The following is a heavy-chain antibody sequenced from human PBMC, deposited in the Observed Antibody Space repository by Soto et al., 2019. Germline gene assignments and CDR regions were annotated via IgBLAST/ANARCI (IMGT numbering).Heavy chain of an antibody. D-gene: IGHD1-26*01. J-gene: IGHJ3*02. CDR2: IKQDGSEK. CDR3: ARDFDPQLGYSGSSYAFDI. Sequence: PGGSLRLSCAASGFTFSSYWMSWVRQAPGKGLEWVANIKQDGSEKYYVDSVKGRFTISRDNAKNSLYLQMNSLRAEDTAVYYCARDFDPQLGYSGSSYAFDIWGQGTMVTVSS. CDR1: GFTFSSYW. V-gene: IGHV3-7*05.